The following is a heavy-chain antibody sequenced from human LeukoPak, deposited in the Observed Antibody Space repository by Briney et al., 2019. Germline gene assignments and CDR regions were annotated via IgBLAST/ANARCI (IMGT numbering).Heavy chain of an antibody. J-gene: IGHJ4*02. Sequence: GGSLRLSCAASGFTFSRYSMNWVRQAPGKGLEWVSSISSSSSYIYYADSVKGRFTISRDNAKNSLYLQMNSLRAEDTAVYYCARDGGRYSILDYWGQGTLVTVSS. CDR2: ISSSSSYI. CDR3: ARDGGRYSILDY. V-gene: IGHV3-21*01. D-gene: IGHD1-26*01. CDR1: GFTFSRYS.